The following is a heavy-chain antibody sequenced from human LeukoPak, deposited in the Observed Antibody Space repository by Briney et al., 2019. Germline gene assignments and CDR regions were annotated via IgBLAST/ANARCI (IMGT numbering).Heavy chain of an antibody. CDR1: GFTLSNYG. CDR3: ARDSGSYYKKNWFDP. Sequence: GGSLRLSCAAPGFTLSNYGMHWVRQAPGKGLEWVAVIWHDGSKKYYADSVKGRFTISRDNSKNMLYLQMNSLRAEDTAVYYCARDSGSYYKKNWFDPWGQGTLVTVSS. CDR2: IWHDGSKK. J-gene: IGHJ5*02. V-gene: IGHV3-33*01. D-gene: IGHD1-26*01.